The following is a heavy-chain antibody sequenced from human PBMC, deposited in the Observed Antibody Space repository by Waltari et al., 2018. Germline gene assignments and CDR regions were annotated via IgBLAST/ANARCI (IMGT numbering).Heavy chain of an antibody. CDR3: ARFCSNTICYATVDY. V-gene: IGHV4-39*01. CDR1: GDSITNNLYY. CDR2: FYYGGNT. Sequence: QLQVQGSGPGLVKPPETLSLTCTVSGDSITNNLYYWGWIRQPPGKGLEWIGIFYYGGNTYYDPSLKSRVTISVDASKNQFSLEVTSVTAADTAVYYCARFCSNTICYATVDYWGQGTLVTVSS. J-gene: IGHJ4*02. D-gene: IGHD2-2*01.